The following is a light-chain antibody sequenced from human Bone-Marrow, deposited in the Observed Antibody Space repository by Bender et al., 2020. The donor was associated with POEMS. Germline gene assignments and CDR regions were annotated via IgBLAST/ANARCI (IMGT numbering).Light chain of an antibody. CDR3: SSHADNNILL. CDR2: DVT. Sequence: QSALTQPHSVSGSPGQSVTISCTGTSSDIGGYNYVSWFLQHPGKAPNLLIYDVTKRPSGVPDRFSGSKSGNTASLTISGLQAEDEADYYCSSHADNNILLFGSGTKVTAL. CDR1: SSDIGGYNY. J-gene: IGLJ1*01. V-gene: IGLV2-11*01.